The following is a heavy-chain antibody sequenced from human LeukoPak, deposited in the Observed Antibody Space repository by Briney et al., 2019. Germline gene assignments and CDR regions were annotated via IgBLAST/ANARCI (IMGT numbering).Heavy chain of an antibody. J-gene: IGHJ4*02. Sequence: PGGSLRLSCAASGFTFSSYAMSWGRQAPGKGLEWVSGIHGGGSTYYADSVKGRFTISRDNSKNTLYLQMNSLRAEDTALYYCAKRSAYYFDYWGQGTLVTVSS. CDR3: AKRSAYYFDY. CDR2: IHGGGST. CDR1: GFTFSSYA. V-gene: IGHV3-23*01.